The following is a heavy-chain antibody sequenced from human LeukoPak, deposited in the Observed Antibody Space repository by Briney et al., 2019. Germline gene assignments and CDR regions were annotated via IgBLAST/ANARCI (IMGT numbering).Heavy chain of an antibody. J-gene: IGHJ4*02. D-gene: IGHD5-18*01. Sequence: GESLKISCKGSGYSFTSYWIGWVRQMPGKGLEWMGIIYPGDSDTRYSPSFQGQVTFSADKSISTAYLQWSSLKASDTAMYYCARHKSDTAMTYYFDYWGQGTLVIVSS. V-gene: IGHV5-51*01. CDR1: GYSFTSYW. CDR3: ARHKSDTAMTYYFDY. CDR2: IYPGDSDT.